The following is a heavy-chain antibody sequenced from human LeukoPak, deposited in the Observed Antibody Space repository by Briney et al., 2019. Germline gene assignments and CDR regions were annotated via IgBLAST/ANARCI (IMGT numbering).Heavy chain of an antibody. D-gene: IGHD3-22*01. Sequence: GGSLRLSCAASGFTVSNSYMSWVRQAPGKGLEWVPVIYDGGSTYYADSVKGRFTISRDNSKNTLYLQMNSLRVEDTAVYYCARVDSYYFHTSGFYYEGDYWGQGTLVTVSS. CDR3: ARVDSYYFHTSGFYYEGDY. V-gene: IGHV3-53*01. J-gene: IGHJ4*02. CDR1: GFTVSNSY. CDR2: IYDGGST.